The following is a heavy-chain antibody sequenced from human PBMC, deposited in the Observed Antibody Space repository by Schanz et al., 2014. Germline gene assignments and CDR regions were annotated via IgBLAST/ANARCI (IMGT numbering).Heavy chain of an antibody. J-gene: IGHJ2*01. CDR2: ITGTGTV. D-gene: IGHD1-26*01. V-gene: IGHV3-48*01. Sequence: EVQLLESGGGLVQPGGSLRLSCLASGFAFSSYGMNWLRQAPGKGLEWISYITGTGTVMYADSVKGRFTISRDNAKNSLFLQLNSLRADDTAVYYCARNRGSGGQNWYFDLWGRGTLVTVSS. CDR1: GFAFSSYG. CDR3: ARNRGSGGQNWYFDL.